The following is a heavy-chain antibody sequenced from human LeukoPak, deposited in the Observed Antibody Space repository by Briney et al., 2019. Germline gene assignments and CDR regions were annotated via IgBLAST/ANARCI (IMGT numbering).Heavy chain of an antibody. V-gene: IGHV3-48*03. Sequence: PGGSLRLSCAASGFTFSSYEMNWVRQAPGKGLEWVSYISSNGSTIYYADSVKGRFTISRDNAKNSLYLQMNSLRAEDTAVYYCARAESRIFRSWGQGTLVTVSS. CDR3: ARAESRIFRS. CDR1: GFTFSSYE. CDR2: ISSNGSTI. D-gene: IGHD5/OR15-5a*01. J-gene: IGHJ4*02.